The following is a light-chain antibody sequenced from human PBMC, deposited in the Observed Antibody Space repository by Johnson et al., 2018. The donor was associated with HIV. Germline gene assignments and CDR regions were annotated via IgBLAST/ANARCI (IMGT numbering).Light chain of an antibody. J-gene: IGLJ1*01. V-gene: IGLV1-51*02. Sequence: QSVLTQPPSVSAAPGQQVTISCSGSSSNIENNYVSWYQQLPETAPKLLIYENNKRPSGIPDRFSGSKSGTSATLGVTGLQTGDEADYFCGTWDSSLSGVFGTGTKVTVL. CDR2: ENN. CDR3: GTWDSSLSGV. CDR1: SSNIENNY.